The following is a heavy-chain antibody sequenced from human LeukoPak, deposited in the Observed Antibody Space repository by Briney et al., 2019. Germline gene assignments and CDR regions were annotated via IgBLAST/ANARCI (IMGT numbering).Heavy chain of an antibody. CDR3: ATELWDV. CDR2: IKRTTDDRTT. CDR1: GFTFSNYW. D-gene: IGHD2-21*01. J-gene: IGHJ6*02. Sequence: GGSLRLSCEASGFTFSNYWMSWVRQAPGKGLEWVGRIKRTTDDRTTEHAAQMKDSITISKDDSKNTLDLQRNSLKTEDTVLYYCATELWDVWGQGTTVTVSS. V-gene: IGHV3-15*01.